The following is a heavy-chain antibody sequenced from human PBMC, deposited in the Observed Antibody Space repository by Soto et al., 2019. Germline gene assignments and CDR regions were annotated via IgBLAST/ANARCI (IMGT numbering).Heavy chain of an antibody. CDR3: ARHAPAYCGDDCSDY. J-gene: IGHJ4*02. V-gene: IGHV5-51*01. Sequence: GDSLQISCKSPSDRFTSSWIGWVRQMPGKGLEWMGIIYPGDSDTRYSPSFQGQVTISADKSISTAYLQWSSLKASDTAMYYCARHAPAYCGDDCSDYWGQGTL. CDR1: SDRFTSSW. CDR2: IYPGDSDT. D-gene: IGHD2-21*01.